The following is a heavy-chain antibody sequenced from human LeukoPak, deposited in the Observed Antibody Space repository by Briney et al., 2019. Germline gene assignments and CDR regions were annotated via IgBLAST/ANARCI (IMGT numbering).Heavy chain of an antibody. CDR3: SADRGDYYDSRGYYQKVFDY. D-gene: IGHD3-22*01. V-gene: IGHV3-23*01. CDR2: ISGSGGSA. CDR1: GFTFSSYA. J-gene: IGHJ4*02. Sequence: GGSLRLSCAASGFTFSSYAMSWVRQAPGKGLEWVSAISGSGGSAYYADSVKGRFTISRDNSKNALYLQMNSLRAEDTAGYYCSADRGDYYDSRGYYQKVFDYWGQGTLVTVSS.